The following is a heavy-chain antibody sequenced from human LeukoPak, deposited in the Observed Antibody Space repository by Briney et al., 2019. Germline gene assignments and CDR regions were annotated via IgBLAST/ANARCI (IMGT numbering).Heavy chain of an antibody. CDR3: ARGGEDSSDDLYFQH. D-gene: IGHD3-22*01. CDR2: INHSGST. CDR1: GGSFSGYY. Sequence: SETLSLTCAVYGGSFSGYYWSRIRQPPGKGLEWIGEINHSGSTNYNPSLKSRVTISVDTSKNQFSLKLSSVTAADTAVYYCARGGEDSSDDLYFQHWGQGTLVTVSS. V-gene: IGHV4-34*01. J-gene: IGHJ1*01.